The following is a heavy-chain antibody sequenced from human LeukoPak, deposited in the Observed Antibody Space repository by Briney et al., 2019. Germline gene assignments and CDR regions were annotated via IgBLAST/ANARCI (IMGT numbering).Heavy chain of an antibody. D-gene: IGHD5-12*01. Sequence: KTSETLSLTCTLSGDSISSSRYCCEWVRQPPGKGLEWIGNVYNSANTHYNPSLNTRITMSVDTSKNQFSLKLNSVTAADTGIYYCARHSRSAYTGYENAFDIWGQGTMVTVSS. CDR2: VYNSANT. CDR1: GDSISSSRYC. J-gene: IGHJ3*02. V-gene: IGHV4-39*01. CDR3: ARHSRSAYTGYENAFDI.